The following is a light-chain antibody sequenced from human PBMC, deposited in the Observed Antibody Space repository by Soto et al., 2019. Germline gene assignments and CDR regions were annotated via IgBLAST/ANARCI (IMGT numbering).Light chain of an antibody. CDR1: QSVSINS. CDR2: GAS. CDR3: LQYGSSPFT. V-gene: IGKV3-20*01. J-gene: IGKJ3*01. Sequence: EIVLTQSPATLSLSPGERATLSCRASQSVSINSLAWYQQKPGQAPRLLIYGASIRATGIPDSFSGSGSGTHVTLTMSRLEPEDFAVYYCLQYGSSPFTFGRGTKVVIK.